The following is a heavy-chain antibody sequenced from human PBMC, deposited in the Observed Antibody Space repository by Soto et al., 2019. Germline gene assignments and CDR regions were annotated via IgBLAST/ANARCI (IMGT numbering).Heavy chain of an antibody. V-gene: IGHV1-69*13. D-gene: IGHD6-19*01. CDR3: AFQWLGKGFDP. Sequence: GASVKVSCKASGGTFSSYAISWVRQAPGQGLEWMGGIIPIFGTANYAQKFQGRVTITADESTSTAYMELSSLRSEDTAVYYCAFQWLGKGFDPWGQGTLVTVSS. CDR1: GGTFSSYA. CDR2: IIPIFGTA. J-gene: IGHJ5*02.